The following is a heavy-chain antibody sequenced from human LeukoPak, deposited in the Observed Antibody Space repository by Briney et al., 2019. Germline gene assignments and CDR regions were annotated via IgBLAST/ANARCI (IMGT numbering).Heavy chain of an antibody. CDR2: INPNSGGT. Sequence: ASVKVSCKASGYTFTGYYMHWVRRAPGQGLEWMGWINPNSGGTNYAQKFQGRVTMTRDTSISTAYMELSRLRSDDTAVYYCARMRGIAAAGTITLGYWGQGTLVTVSS. D-gene: IGHD6-13*01. V-gene: IGHV1-2*02. CDR1: GYTFTGYY. CDR3: ARMRGIAAAGTITLGY. J-gene: IGHJ4*02.